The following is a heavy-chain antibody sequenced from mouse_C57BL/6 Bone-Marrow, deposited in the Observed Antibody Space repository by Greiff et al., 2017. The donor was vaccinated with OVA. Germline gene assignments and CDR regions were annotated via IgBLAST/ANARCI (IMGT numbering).Heavy chain of an antibody. J-gene: IGHJ1*03. V-gene: IGHV1-64*01. CDR1: GYTFTSYW. Sequence: VQLQQPGAELVKPGASVKLSCKASGYTFTSYWMHWVKQRPRQGLEWIGMIHPNSGSTNYNEKFKSKATLTVDKSSSTAYMQLSSLTSEDSAVYYCARNITTVVAWYFDVWGTGTTVTVSS. CDR3: ARNITTVVAWYFDV. CDR2: IHPNSGST. D-gene: IGHD1-1*01.